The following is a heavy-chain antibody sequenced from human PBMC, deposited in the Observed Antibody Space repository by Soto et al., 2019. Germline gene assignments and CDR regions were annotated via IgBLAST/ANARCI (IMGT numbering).Heavy chain of an antibody. CDR1: GYLFSSHW. CDR2: IFPGDSDT. CDR3: ARRPLRVSITGTFFDY. V-gene: IGHV5-51*01. D-gene: IGHD1-20*01. J-gene: IGHJ4*02. Sequence: GESLKISCKGSGYLFSSHWIGWVRQMPGKGLEWMGSIFPGDSDTRYSPSFQGQVTISADKSINTAYLQWSSLKASDAAMYYCARRPLRVSITGTFFDYWGQGPLVTVSS.